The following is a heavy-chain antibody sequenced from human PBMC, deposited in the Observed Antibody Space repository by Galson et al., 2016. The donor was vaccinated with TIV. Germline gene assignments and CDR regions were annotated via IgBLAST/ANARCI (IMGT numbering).Heavy chain of an antibody. D-gene: IGHD3-22*01. Sequence: SLRLSCAASGFTFSTFAMSWVRQAPGKGLEWVSGISGSGDSTNYADSVKGRFTISRDNSKNTLYLLMNSLRADDTAVYYCAKSPSYYYVSSGYYRTGDYYFDCWGQGTLATVSS. CDR1: GFTFSTFA. CDR3: AKSPSYYYVSSGYYRTGDYYFDC. CDR2: ISGSGDST. V-gene: IGHV3-23*01. J-gene: IGHJ4*02.